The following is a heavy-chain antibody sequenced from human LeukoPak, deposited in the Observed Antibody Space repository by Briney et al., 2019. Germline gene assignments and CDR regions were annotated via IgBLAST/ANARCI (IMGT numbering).Heavy chain of an antibody. Sequence: KPSEILSLTCTVSGGSISSSSYYWAWIRQPPGKGLEWIGSIYHSGSTNYNPSLKSRVTISVDKSKNQFSLKLSSVTAADTAVYYCATHRKYHFWSGYQRYGEYFQHWGQGTLVTVSS. D-gene: IGHD3-3*01. J-gene: IGHJ1*01. CDR1: GGSISSSSYY. V-gene: IGHV4-39*07. CDR3: ATHRKYHFWSGYQRYGEYFQH. CDR2: IYHSGST.